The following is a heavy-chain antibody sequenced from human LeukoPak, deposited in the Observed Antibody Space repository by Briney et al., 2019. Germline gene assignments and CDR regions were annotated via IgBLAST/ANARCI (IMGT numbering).Heavy chain of an antibody. V-gene: IGHV4-39*07. Sequence: SETLSLTCTVSGGSISSSSYYWGWIRQPPGKGLEWIGSIYYSGSTYYNPSLKSRVTISVDTSKNQFSLKLSSVTAADTAVYYCARGGDYYYDSSGYYPDYWGQGILVTVSS. CDR1: GGSISSSSYY. CDR3: ARGGDYYYDSSGYYPDY. D-gene: IGHD3-22*01. J-gene: IGHJ4*02. CDR2: IYYSGST.